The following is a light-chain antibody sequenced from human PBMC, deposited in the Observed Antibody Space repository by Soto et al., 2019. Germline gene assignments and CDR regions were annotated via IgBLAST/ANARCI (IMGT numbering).Light chain of an antibody. Sequence: QSALTQPASVSGSPGQSITISCTGTSSDVGGYNYVSWYQQHPGKAPKLMIYDVTRRPSGVSSRFSSSKSGNTASLIISGLQAEDEADYYCSSFTDSGTPVLFGGGTQLTV. CDR3: SSFTDSGTPVL. J-gene: IGLJ2*01. CDR2: DVT. V-gene: IGLV2-14*03. CDR1: SSDVGGYNY.